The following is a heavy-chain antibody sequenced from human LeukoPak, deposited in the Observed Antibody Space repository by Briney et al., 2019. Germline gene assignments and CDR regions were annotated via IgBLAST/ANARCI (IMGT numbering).Heavy chain of an antibody. D-gene: IGHD1-26*01. CDR3: VKDVYRGTNRNWSSFEY. CDR2: ISANGGST. CDR1: GIIISNYA. Sequence: GGSLRLSCSASGIIISNYAMDLVRQAPGKGLEYVSAISANGGSTYYADSVKGRFTISRNNSKNTLYPQISSLRAEDTAIYHCVKDVYRGTNRNWSSFEYWGQGTLVTVSS. J-gene: IGHJ4*02. V-gene: IGHV3-64D*06.